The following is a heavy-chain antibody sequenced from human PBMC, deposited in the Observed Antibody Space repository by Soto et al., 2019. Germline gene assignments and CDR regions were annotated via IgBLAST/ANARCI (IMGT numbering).Heavy chain of an antibody. J-gene: IGHJ4*02. CDR1: GFTFRTYS. CDR2: ISSTSTCI. D-gene: IGHD6-25*01. V-gene: IGHV3-21*01. CDR3: ARDLGVTATGPSLDY. Sequence: PGGSLRLSCAASGFTFRTYSMSCVRRVPGKGLEWVSAISSTSTCIFYADSVKGRFTISRDNAKNSLYLQMNSLRAEDTAVYYCARDLGVTATGPSLDYWGQGT.